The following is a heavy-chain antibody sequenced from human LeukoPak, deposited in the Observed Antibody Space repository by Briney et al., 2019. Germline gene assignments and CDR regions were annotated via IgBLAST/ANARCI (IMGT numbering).Heavy chain of an antibody. J-gene: IGHJ4*02. CDR3: VIWGDYDVLTGYYVPDY. CDR2: ITGSGTNR. D-gene: IGHD3-9*01. Sequence: PGASLRLSCVASGFTFSNYAMSWVRQAPEKGLEGVSAITGSGTNRYYADSLKGRFTTSRDNSKNTVFLQMNSLRHEDTAIYYCVIWGDYDVLTGYYVPDYWGQGTLVTVAS. CDR1: GFTFSNYA. V-gene: IGHV3-23*01.